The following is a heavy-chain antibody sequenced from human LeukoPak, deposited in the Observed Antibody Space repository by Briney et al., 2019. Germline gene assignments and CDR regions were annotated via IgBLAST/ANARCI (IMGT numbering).Heavy chain of an antibody. CDR3: KSATDYDGMDV. CDR2: ISSSGSTI. J-gene: IGHJ6*04. D-gene: IGHD2-15*01. CDR1: GFTFRSYE. V-gene: IGHV3-48*03. Sequence: PGGSLRLSCAASGFTFRSYEMNWVRQAPGKGLDWVSYISSSGSTIYYADSVKGRFTIYRDNAKNSLYLQMNSLRAEDTAVYYCKSATDYDGMDVWGKGTTVTVSS.